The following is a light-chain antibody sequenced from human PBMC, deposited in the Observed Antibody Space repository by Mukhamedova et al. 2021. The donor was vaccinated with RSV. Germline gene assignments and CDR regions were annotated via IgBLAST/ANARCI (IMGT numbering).Light chain of an antibody. CDR2: KAS. J-gene: IGKJ1*01. Sequence: WYQRRVHGKAPKFLIYKASSLESGVPSRFSGSGSGTEFTLTISSLQLDDFATYYCQQYSSYSSTFGQGTKVEIK. V-gene: IGKV1-5*03. CDR3: QQYSSYSST.